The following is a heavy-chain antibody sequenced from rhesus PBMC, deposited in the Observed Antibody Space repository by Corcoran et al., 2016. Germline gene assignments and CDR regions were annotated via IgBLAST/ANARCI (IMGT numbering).Heavy chain of an antibody. CDR3: ARGEGDYFDY. J-gene: IGHJ4*01. CDR1: GFSLSTSGTR. CDR2: IDWDDDK. V-gene: IGHV2S2*01. Sequence: QVTLKESGPALVKPTQTLTLTCTFSGFSLSTSGTRVSWIRQPPGKALEWLGRIDWDDDKYYSTSLKSRLTISKDTSKNQVVLTMTNMEPVDTATYYCARGEGDYFDYWGQGVLVTVSS.